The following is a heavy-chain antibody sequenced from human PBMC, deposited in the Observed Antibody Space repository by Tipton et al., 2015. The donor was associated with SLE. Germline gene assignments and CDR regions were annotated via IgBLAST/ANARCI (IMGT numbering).Heavy chain of an antibody. Sequence: TLSLTCAVYGGSFSGYYWSWIRQPPGKGLEWIGYIYYSGSTNYNPSLKSRVTISVDTSKNQFSLKVSSVIAADTAVYYCAREMSARAFDIWGQGTMVTVSS. CDR2: IYYSGST. CDR1: GGSFSGYY. D-gene: IGHD5-18*01. CDR3: AREMSARAFDI. J-gene: IGHJ3*02. V-gene: IGHV4-59*01.